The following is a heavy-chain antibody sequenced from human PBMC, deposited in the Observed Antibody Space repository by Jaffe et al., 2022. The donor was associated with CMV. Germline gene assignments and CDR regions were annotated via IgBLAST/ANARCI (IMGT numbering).Heavy chain of an antibody. CDR3: ARDHYESLEVAAPLDH. V-gene: IGHV3-33*08. Sequence: QVHLVESGGAVVQPGRSLRLSCAASGFTFGSYGMHWVRQAPGKGLEWVAVIWYDGRSKYYADSVKDRFTISRDNSKNTLYLQMNSLRAEDTAMYYCARDHYESLEVAAPLDHWGQGTLVTVSS. D-gene: IGHD6-19*01. J-gene: IGHJ4*02. CDR1: GFTFGSYG. CDR2: IWYDGRSK.